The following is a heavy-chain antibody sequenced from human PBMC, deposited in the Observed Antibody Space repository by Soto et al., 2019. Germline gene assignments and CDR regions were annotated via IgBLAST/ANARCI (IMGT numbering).Heavy chain of an antibody. CDR3: AGHYYDASGYHT. Sequence: SETLSLTCTVSGGSISSYHWSRIRQPPGKGLEWIGYIYHSGITNYNPSLKSRVTIALDTSKNHFYLNLSSVTAADTAVYYCAGHYYDASGYHTWGQGTLVTVSS. CDR2: IYHSGIT. J-gene: IGHJ4*02. CDR1: GGSISSYH. D-gene: IGHD3-22*01. V-gene: IGHV4-59*01.